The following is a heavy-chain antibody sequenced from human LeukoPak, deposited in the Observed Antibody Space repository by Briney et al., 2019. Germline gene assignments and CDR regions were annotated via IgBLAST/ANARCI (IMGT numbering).Heavy chain of an antibody. CDR2: IKQDGSEK. J-gene: IGHJ4*02. Sequence: GGSLRLSCAASGFTFSSYWMSWVRQAPGKGLEWVANIKQDGSEKYYVDSVKGRFTISRDNAKNSLYLQMNSLRTEDTALYYCAKESGSYDYWGQGTLVTVSS. V-gene: IGHV3-7*03. CDR1: GFTFSSYW. CDR3: AKESGSYDY. D-gene: IGHD1-26*01.